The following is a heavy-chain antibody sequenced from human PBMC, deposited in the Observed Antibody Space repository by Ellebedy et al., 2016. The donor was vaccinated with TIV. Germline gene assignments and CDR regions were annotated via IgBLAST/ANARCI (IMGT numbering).Heavy chain of an antibody. CDR3: ARKYYYDSSAFYY. D-gene: IGHD3-22*01. J-gene: IGHJ4*02. V-gene: IGHV4-34*01. Sequence: MPSETLSLTCAVYGGSFSDYYWTWIRQPPGTGLEWIGDINHSGSTNYNPSFKSRVSISVDTSKNQFSLKLSSVTAADTAVYYCARKYYYDSSAFYYWGQGTLVTVSS. CDR2: INHSGST. CDR1: GGSFSDYY.